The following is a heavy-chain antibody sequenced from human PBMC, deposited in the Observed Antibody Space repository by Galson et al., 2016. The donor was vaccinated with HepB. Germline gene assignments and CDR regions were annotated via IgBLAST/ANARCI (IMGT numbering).Heavy chain of an antibody. CDR2: IFGGGTT. V-gene: IGHV3-53*01. D-gene: IGHD3-10*01. Sequence: SLRLSCAASEFSLRNNYMSWVRQAPGKGLEWVSVIFGGGTTYYAGSVKGRFTISRDDSKNTLYLQMDRLSANDTAVYYCARGAGFRQLYDYWGQGTLVTVSS. J-gene: IGHJ4*02. CDR3: ARGAGFRQLYDY. CDR1: EFSLRNNY.